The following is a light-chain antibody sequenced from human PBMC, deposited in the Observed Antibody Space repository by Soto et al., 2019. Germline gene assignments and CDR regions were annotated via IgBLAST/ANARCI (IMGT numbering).Light chain of an antibody. V-gene: IGKV1-9*01. CDR1: QGISSY. Sequence: EIQLTQSPSFLSASVGDRVTITCRASQGISSYLAWYQQKPGKAPKLLLYAASTLQSGVPSRFSGSGSGTEFTLTMSSLQPEDFATYYCQQGGTFGPGTKVYI. J-gene: IGKJ3*01. CDR2: AAS. CDR3: QQGGT.